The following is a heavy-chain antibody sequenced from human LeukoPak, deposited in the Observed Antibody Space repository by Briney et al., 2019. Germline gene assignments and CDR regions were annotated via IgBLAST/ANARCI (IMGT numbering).Heavy chain of an antibody. D-gene: IGHD6-13*01. CDR2: ISYAGSNK. CDR3: ARGHSSSPNWFDP. CDR1: GFTFSSYP. Sequence: GGSLRLSCAASGFTFSSYPMHWVRQAPGKGLEWVAVISYAGSNKYYADSMKGRFTISRDTSKNTLYLQMNSLRAEDTAVYYCARGHSSSPNWFDPWGQGTLVTVSS. V-gene: IGHV3-30*04. J-gene: IGHJ5*02.